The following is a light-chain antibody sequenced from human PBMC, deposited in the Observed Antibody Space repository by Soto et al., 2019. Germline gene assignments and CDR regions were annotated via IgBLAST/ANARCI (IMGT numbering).Light chain of an antibody. V-gene: IGKV1-5*01. CDR3: QHYNSYSWT. CDR2: DAS. CDR1: QSISSW. Sequence: DIQMTQSPSTLAASVRDRVPMTCRASQSISSWLAWYQQKPGKAPKLLIYDASSLESGVPSRFSGSGSGTEFTLTISSLQPDDFATYYCQHYNSYSWTFGQGTKVDIK. J-gene: IGKJ1*01.